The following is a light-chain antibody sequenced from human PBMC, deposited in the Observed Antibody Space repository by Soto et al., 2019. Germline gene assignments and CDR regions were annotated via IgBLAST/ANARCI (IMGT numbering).Light chain of an antibody. V-gene: IGKV3-20*01. CDR1: QTISSTF. CDR2: GAS. CDR3: QQYGSSPRWT. Sequence: EVVMTQSPATLSXSPXERATLSCRANQTISSTFAWYQQKPGQAPRPLIYGASSRATGIPDRFSGSGSGTDFTLTISRLEPEDFAVYYCQQYGSSPRWTFGQGTKVDIK. J-gene: IGKJ1*01.